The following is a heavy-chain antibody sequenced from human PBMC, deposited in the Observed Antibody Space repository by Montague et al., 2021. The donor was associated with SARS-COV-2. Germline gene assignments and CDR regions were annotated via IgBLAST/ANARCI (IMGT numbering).Heavy chain of an antibody. CDR2: IYYSGST. J-gene: IGHJ3*01. Sequence: SETLSLTCTVSGGSISSGGYYWGWIRQPPGKGLEWIGYIYYSGSTYYNPSLKSRVSISVDTSKNQFSLKLSSVTAADTAVYYCARARTRFSVIVAVIDNFDFWGQGTMATVSS. CDR3: ARARTRFSVIVAVIDNFDF. D-gene: IGHD3-22*01. V-gene: IGHV4-39*07. CDR1: GGSISSGGYY.